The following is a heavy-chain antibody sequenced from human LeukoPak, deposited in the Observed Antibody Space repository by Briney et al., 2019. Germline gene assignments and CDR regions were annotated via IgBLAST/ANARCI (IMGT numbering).Heavy chain of an antibody. CDR2: ISYDGSNK. CDR3: ARGPAVAVYLYYFDY. Sequence: PGRSLRLSCAASGFTFSSYGMHWVRQAPGKGLEWVAVISYDGSNKYYADSVKGRFTISRDNSKNTLYLQMNSLRAEDTAVYYCARGPAVAVYLYYFDYWGQGTLVTVSS. J-gene: IGHJ4*02. V-gene: IGHV3-30*03. CDR1: GFTFSSYG. D-gene: IGHD2-15*01.